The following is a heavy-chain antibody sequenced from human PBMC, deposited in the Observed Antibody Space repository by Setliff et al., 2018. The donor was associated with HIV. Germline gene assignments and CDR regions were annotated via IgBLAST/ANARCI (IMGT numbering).Heavy chain of an antibody. V-gene: IGHV1-69*05. CDR2: IIPIFGTA. CDR1: GGTFSSYA. D-gene: IGHD4-17*01. CDR3: ATDYGGAYYYYYYGMDV. Sequence: ASVKVSCKASGGTFSSYAISWVRQAPGQGLEWMGGIIPIFGTANYAQKFQGRVTITTDESTSTAYMELSSLRSEDTAVYYCATDYGGAYYYYYYGMDVWVPETLLVTVSS. J-gene: IGHJ6*02.